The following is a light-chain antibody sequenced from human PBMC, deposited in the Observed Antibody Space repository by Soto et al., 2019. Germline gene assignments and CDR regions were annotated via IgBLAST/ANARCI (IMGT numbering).Light chain of an antibody. Sequence: EIVLTQSPATLSVSPGERATLSCRASQSVSSNLAWYQQKPGQAPRLLMFGASTRATNIPARFSGSGSGTEFTLTISSLQSEDFAVYYCQQYVNWPPFTFGRGTKLEIK. CDR1: QSVSSN. CDR2: GAS. V-gene: IGKV3-15*01. J-gene: IGKJ4*01. CDR3: QQYVNWPPFT.